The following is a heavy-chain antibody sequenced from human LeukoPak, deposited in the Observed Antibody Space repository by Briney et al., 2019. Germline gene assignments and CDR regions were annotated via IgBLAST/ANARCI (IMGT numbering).Heavy chain of an antibody. D-gene: IGHD1-26*01. CDR1: GYNFIYYY. CDR3: ARDSGSHSFDY. CDR2: INPSGGTT. J-gene: IGHJ4*02. Sequence: ASVNVSCKTSGYNFIYYYMHWVRQAPGQGLEWMGIINPSGGTTTYAQKFQGRVTMTRDTSTTTVYMELSSLRSEDTAVYYCARDSGSHSFDYWGQGTLVTVSS. V-gene: IGHV1-46*01.